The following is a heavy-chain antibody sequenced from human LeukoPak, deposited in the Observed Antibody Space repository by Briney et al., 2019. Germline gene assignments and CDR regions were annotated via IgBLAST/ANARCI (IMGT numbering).Heavy chain of an antibody. Sequence: PSETLSLTCTVSGGYISSYYWSWIRQPPGKGLEWIGYIYYSGSTNYNPSLKSRVTISVDTSKNQFSLKLSSVTAADTAVYYCARSARDRAFDIWGQGTMVTVSS. CDR3: ARSARDRAFDI. J-gene: IGHJ3*02. CDR1: GGYISSYY. CDR2: IYYSGST. V-gene: IGHV4-59*08.